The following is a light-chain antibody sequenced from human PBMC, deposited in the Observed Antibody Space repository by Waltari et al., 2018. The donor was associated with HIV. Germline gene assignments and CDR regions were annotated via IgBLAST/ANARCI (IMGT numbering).Light chain of an antibody. CDR1: QDIKHY. CDR2: DAS. CDR3: QQYDDLEYT. J-gene: IGKJ2*01. Sequence: DIQMTQSPLSLSASVGDRVTITCQASQDIKHYLNWYQQKPGKAPNLLIYDASNLETGVPSRFSGSGSGTHFTLTVSSLRPEDTATYDCQQYDDLEYTFGQGTRLEMK. V-gene: IGKV1-33*01.